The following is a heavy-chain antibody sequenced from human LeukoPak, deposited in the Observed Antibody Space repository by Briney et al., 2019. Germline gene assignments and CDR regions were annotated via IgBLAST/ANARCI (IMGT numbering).Heavy chain of an antibody. Sequence: GESLKISCKGSGYSFTSYWIGWVRQMPRKGLEWMGIIYPGDSDTRYSPSFQSHVTISADKSTSTAYLQWSSLKAADTAMCYSADPFSYCSCGSWYQAFDIWGQGTMVTVSS. V-gene: IGHV5-51*01. CDR1: GYSFTSYW. J-gene: IGHJ3*02. CDR3: ADPFSYCSCGSWYQAFDI. D-gene: IGHD2-15*01. CDR2: IYPGDSDT.